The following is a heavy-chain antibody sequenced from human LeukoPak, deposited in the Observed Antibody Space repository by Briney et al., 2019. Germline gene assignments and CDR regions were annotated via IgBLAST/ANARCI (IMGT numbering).Heavy chain of an antibody. CDR3: TRVTLDY. CDR2: IRGKAYGGAT. V-gene: IGHV3-49*04. CDR1: GFTFGDYA. Sequence: GSLRLSCTASGFTFGDYAMSWVRQAPGKGLEWVGFIRGKAYGGATEYAASVKGRFTISRDDSKSITYLQMHSLKIEDTAVYYCTRVTLDYWGQGTRVTVSS. J-gene: IGHJ4*02.